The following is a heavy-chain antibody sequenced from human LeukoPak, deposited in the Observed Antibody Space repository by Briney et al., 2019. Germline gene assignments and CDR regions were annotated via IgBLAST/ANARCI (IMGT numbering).Heavy chain of an antibody. J-gene: IGHJ4*02. Sequence: GASAKVSCKASRYTFTSYDINWVRQATGQGLEWMGWMNPNSGNTGYAQKFQGRVTMTRNTSISTAYMELSSLRSEDTAVYYCATSQKYVGTPYYFDYWGQGTLVTVSS. D-gene: IGHD7-27*01. V-gene: IGHV1-8*01. CDR3: ATSQKYVGTPYYFDY. CDR2: MNPNSGNT. CDR1: RYTFTSYD.